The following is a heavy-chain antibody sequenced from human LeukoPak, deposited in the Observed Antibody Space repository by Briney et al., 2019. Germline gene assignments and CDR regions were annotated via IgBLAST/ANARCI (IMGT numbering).Heavy chain of an antibody. CDR1: GFAFGVHA. V-gene: IGHV3-23*01. J-gene: IGHJ4*02. CDR3: AKDWTSHNGVYDCLDF. D-gene: IGHD3-16*01. CDR2: IGGPAET. Sequence: QPGRSLRLSCAATGFAFGVHAMTWVRQAPGKGPEWVATIGGPAETFYADSVKGRFTISRDNSRNTLYLQMNSLRAEDSALYYCAKDWTSHNGVYDCLDFWGQGTQVTVSS.